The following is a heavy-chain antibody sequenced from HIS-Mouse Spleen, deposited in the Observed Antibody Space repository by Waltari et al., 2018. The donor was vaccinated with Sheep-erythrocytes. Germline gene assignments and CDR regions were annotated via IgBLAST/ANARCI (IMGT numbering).Heavy chain of an antibody. CDR3: ALSVDLAGAFDI. CDR1: GGSFSVYY. J-gene: IGHJ3*02. D-gene: IGHD6-19*01. CDR2: ISHSGST. V-gene: IGHV4-34*01. Sequence: QVQLQQWGAGLLKPSETLSLTCAVYGGSFSVYYWSWTRQPQGKGLELIGEISHSGSTKYNPSLKSRVTISVDTAKNQFSLKLSSVTAADAAVYYCALSVDLAGAFDIWGQGTMVTVSS.